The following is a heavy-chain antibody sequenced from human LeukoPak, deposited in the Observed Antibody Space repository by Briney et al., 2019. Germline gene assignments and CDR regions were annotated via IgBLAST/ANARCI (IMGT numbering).Heavy chain of an antibody. Sequence: PGRSLRLSCTASGFTFSSYAMHWVRQAPGKGLEWVAIISYDGSNKYYADSVKGRFTISRDNSKNTLYLQMNSLRAEGTAVYYCARVAPLVTMIVVVMELDYWGQGTLVTVSS. J-gene: IGHJ4*02. CDR2: ISYDGSNK. D-gene: IGHD3-22*01. CDR1: GFTFSSYA. CDR3: ARVAPLVTMIVVVMELDY. V-gene: IGHV3-30*01.